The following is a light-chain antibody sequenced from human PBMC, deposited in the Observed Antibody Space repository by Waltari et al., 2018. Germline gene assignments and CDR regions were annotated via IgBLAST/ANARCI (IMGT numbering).Light chain of an antibody. CDR3: QQSYSTPYT. V-gene: IGKV1-39*01. CDR2: AAT. Sequence: DIQMTQSPSSLSASVGDRVTITCRASQSIASYLNWYQKKPGEAPKVLILAATSLQSGVPSRFSGSGSGTEFTLTVTSLQPEDFATYYCQQSYSTPYTFGQTNLDIK. CDR1: QSIASY. J-gene: IGKJ2*01.